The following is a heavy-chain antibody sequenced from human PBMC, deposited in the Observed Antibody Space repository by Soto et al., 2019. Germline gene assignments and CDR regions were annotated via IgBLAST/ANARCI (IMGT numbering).Heavy chain of an antibody. J-gene: IGHJ4*02. CDR2: LSGSGDST. Sequence: GGSLRLSCAASGFTFSNYAMSWVRQAPGKGLEWVSILSGSGDSTYYADSVKGRFTISRDNSKNTLYLQMNALRADDTAFYHCAKGRRPFCSGGTCYWTADYWGQGTLVTVSS. V-gene: IGHV3-23*01. CDR1: GFTFSNYA. CDR3: AKGRRPFCSGGTCYWTADY. D-gene: IGHD2-15*01.